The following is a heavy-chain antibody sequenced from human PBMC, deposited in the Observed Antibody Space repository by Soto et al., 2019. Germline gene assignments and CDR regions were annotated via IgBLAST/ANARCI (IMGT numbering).Heavy chain of an antibody. V-gene: IGHV1-69*13. CDR2: IIPIFGTA. Sequence: SVXVAFRSFVGTFSIYASIFFREATGQGLEWMGGIIPIFGTANYAQKFQGRVTITADESTSTAYMELSSLRSEDTAVYYCANHEDTAMVRDWFETWGQGTLV. D-gene: IGHD5-18*01. CDR1: VGTFSIYA. J-gene: IGHJ5*02. CDR3: ANHEDTAMVRDWFET.